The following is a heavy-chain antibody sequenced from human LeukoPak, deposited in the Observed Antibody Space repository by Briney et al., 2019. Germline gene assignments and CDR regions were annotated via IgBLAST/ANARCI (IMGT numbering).Heavy chain of an antibody. CDR2: IYYSGST. J-gene: IGHJ3*02. CDR1: GGSISSGGYY. D-gene: IGHD3-22*01. V-gene: IGHV4-31*03. Sequence: SETLSLTCTVSGGSISSGGYYWSWIRQHPGKGLEWIGYIYYSGSTYYNPSLKSRVTISVDTSKNQFSLKLSSVTAADTAMYYCARVPSSGYWPDAFDIWGQGTMVTVSS. CDR3: ARVPSSGYWPDAFDI.